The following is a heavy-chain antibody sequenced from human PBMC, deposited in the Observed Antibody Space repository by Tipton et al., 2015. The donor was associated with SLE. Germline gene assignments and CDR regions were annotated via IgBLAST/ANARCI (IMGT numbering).Heavy chain of an antibody. D-gene: IGHD3-10*01. V-gene: IGHV3-33*05. Sequence: SLRLSCAASGFTFNSYSTHWVRQAPGKGLEWVAIISDDGSYKYYADSMKGRFTISRDNAKNSLYLQMNSLRAEDTAVYYCARGGYYYGSGSPDVFDIWGQGTMVTVSS. CDR1: GFTFNSYS. J-gene: IGHJ3*02. CDR2: ISDDGSYK. CDR3: ARGGYYYGSGSPDVFDI.